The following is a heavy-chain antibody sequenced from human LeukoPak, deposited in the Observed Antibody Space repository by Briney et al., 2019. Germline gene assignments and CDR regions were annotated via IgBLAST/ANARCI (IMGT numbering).Heavy chain of an antibody. CDR2: ISPTGSTT. V-gene: IGHV3-74*01. CDR1: GFSFSGHW. CDR3: AKYPSPQTTAMASWCYGMDV. Sequence: GGSLRLSCTASGFSFSGHWMHWARQLPGKGLVWVSRISPTGSTTSYADSVKGRFTVSRDNSKNTLYLQMNSLRVEDTAVYYCAKYPSPQTTAMASWCYGMDVWGQGTTVTVSS. J-gene: IGHJ6*02. D-gene: IGHD5-18*01.